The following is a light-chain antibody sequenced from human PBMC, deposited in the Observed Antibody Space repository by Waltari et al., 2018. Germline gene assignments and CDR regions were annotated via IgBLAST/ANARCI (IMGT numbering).Light chain of an antibody. CDR2: SNN. Sequence: QSVLTQPPSASGTPGQRVTISCSGSSSNIGSNTVNWYQQLPGTAPKLLIYSNNQRSSGVPDRCSGSKSGTAASLAISGLQSEDEADYYCAAWDDSLNGRVFGGGTKLTVL. V-gene: IGLV1-44*01. CDR1: SSNIGSNT. J-gene: IGLJ2*01. CDR3: AAWDDSLNGRV.